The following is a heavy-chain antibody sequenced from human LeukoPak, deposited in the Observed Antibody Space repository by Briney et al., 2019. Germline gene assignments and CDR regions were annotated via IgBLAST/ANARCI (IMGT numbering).Heavy chain of an antibody. D-gene: IGHD3-3*01. CDR3: ARGPTRITIFGVVTKKGPGNPNNWFDP. J-gene: IGHJ5*02. Sequence: GGSLRLSCAASGFTFSSYSMNWVRQAPGKGLEWVSSISSSSSYIYYADSVKGRFTISRDNAKNSLYLQMNSLRAEDTAVYYCARGPTRITIFGVVTKKGPGNPNNWFDPWGQGTLVTVSS. CDR2: ISSSSSYI. V-gene: IGHV3-21*01. CDR1: GFTFSSYS.